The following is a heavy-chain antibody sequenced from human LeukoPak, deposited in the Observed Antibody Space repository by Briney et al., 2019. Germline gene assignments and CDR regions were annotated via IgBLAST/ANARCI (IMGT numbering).Heavy chain of an antibody. D-gene: IGHD1-26*01. V-gene: IGHV1-24*01. CDR1: GYTLTELS. CDR3: ATDSGIVGAHYFAY. J-gene: IGHJ4*02. Sequence: ASVKVSCKVSGYTLTELSMHWVRQAPGKGLEWMGGFDPEDGETIYAQKFQGRVTMTEDTSTDTAYMELSSLRSEDTAVYYCATDSGIVGAHYFAYWGQGILVTVSS. CDR2: FDPEDGET.